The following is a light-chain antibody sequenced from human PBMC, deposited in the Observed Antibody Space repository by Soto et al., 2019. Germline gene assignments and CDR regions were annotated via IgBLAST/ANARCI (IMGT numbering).Light chain of an antibody. CDR3: HQRQSWPRT. CDR2: LTS. CDR1: QAVNTR. V-gene: IGKV3-11*01. Sequence: EIVLTQSPATLSSFPGDRVTLCCRASQAVNTRLAWYQHKPGQAPRLLIYLTSNRAAGIPARFSGSGSETDFTLTISDVEPEDFAVYYCHQRQSWPRTFGQGTKGDIK. J-gene: IGKJ1*01.